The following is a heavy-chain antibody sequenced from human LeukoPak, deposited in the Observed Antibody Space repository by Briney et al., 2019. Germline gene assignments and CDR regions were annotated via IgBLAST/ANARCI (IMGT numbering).Heavy chain of an antibody. CDR2: ISGSGGST. Sequence: GGSLRLSCAASGFTFSSHAMSWVRQAPGKGLEWVSAISGSGGSTYYADSVKGRFTISRDNSKNTLYLQMNSLRAEDTAVYYCAKEEVASYYGSGSYYYYGMDVWGQGTTVTVSS. CDR3: AKEEVASYYGSGSYYYYGMDV. D-gene: IGHD3-10*01. CDR1: GFTFSSHA. J-gene: IGHJ6*02. V-gene: IGHV3-23*01.